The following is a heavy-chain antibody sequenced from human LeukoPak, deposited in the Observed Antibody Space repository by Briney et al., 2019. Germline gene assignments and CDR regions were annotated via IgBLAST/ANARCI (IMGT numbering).Heavy chain of an antibody. J-gene: IGHJ3*02. CDR1: GFTFSSYW. Sequence: GGSLRLSCAASGFTFSSYWMSWVRQAPGKGLEWVANIKQDGSEKYYVDSVKGRFTISRDNAKNSLYLQMNSLRAEDTAVYYCARDGMDYSDAFDIWGQGTMVTVSS. CDR2: IKQDGSEK. CDR3: ARDGMDYSDAFDI. D-gene: IGHD1-1*01. V-gene: IGHV3-7*01.